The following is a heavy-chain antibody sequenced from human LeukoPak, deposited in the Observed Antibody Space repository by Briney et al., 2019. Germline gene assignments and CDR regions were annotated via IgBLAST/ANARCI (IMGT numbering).Heavy chain of an antibody. CDR3: ARDEKEWLALDY. CDR2: ITSSSSYI. D-gene: IGHD3-3*01. V-gene: IGHV3-21*04. CDR1: GFTFSSYS. Sequence: GGSLRLSCAASGFTFSSYSMNWVRQAPGKGLEWVSSITSSSSYIYYADSVKGRFTISRDNSKNTLYLQMNSLRAEDTAVYYCARDEKEWLALDYWGQGTLVTVSS. J-gene: IGHJ4*02.